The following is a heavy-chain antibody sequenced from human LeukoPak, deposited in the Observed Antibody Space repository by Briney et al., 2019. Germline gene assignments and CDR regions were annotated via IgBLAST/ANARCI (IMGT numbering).Heavy chain of an antibody. V-gene: IGHV3-23*01. CDR2: IGSSGDTA. J-gene: IGHJ4*02. CDR3: AKVRKLVY. D-gene: IGHD1-14*01. Sequence: GGSLRLSCAASGFTFSDYAISWVRQAPGRGLEWVSSIGSSGDTASYADSVKGRFTISRDKSMNTPYLQMNSLRAEDTAVYYCAKVRKLVYWGQGTLVTVSS. CDR1: GFTFSDYA.